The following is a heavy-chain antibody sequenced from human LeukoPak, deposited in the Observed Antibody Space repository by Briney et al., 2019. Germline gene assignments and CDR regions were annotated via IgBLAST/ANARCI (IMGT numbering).Heavy chain of an antibody. Sequence: GASVKVSCKASGYTFTSYYMHWVRQAPGQGLEWMGWISAYNGNTNYAQKLQGRVTMTTDTSTSTAYMELRSLRSDDTAVYYCARDYLGSRPDYWGQGTLVTVSS. J-gene: IGHJ4*02. CDR1: GYTFTSYY. CDR2: ISAYNGNT. CDR3: ARDYLGSRPDY. D-gene: IGHD3-10*01. V-gene: IGHV1-18*04.